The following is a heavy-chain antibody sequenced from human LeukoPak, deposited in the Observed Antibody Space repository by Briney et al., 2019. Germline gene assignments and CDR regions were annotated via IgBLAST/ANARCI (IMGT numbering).Heavy chain of an antibody. Sequence: ASVKVSCKASGYTFTGYYMYWVRQAPGQGLEWMGIINPSGGSTSYAQKFQGRVTMTRDTSTSTVYMELSSLRSEDTAVYYCARRAGTFELDYWGQGTLVTVSS. CDR1: GYTFTGYY. D-gene: IGHD6-19*01. CDR3: ARRAGTFELDY. V-gene: IGHV1-46*01. J-gene: IGHJ4*02. CDR2: INPSGGST.